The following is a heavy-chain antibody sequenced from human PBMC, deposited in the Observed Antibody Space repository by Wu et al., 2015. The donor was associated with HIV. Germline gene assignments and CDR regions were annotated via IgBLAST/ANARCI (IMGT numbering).Heavy chain of an antibody. CDR3: ARDTRLSGTKSTYSPLDV. D-gene: IGHD3-10*01. Sequence: QVHLLQSGPAVKKPGTSVKVSCKASGYTFTNSGISWVRQAPGQGLEWLGWINTYKDNTNYAEKFKGRVTMTVDRTTNTAYMELRSLRSDDTALFYCARDTRLSGTKSTYSPLDVWGKGTTIIVSS. CDR2: INTYKDNT. CDR1: GYTFTNSG. V-gene: IGHV1-18*01. J-gene: IGHJ6*04.